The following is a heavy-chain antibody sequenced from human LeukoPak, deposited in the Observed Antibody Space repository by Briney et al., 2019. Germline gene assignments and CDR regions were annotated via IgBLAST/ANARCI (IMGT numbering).Heavy chain of an antibody. Sequence: PGGSLRLSCVGSGFTFSNYEMNWVRQAPGKGLEWVSYISSSSSIIYYADSVKGRFTISRDNAKNSLYLQMNSLRVEDTAVFYCARDRGWQGFDYWGRGTLVTVSS. V-gene: IGHV3-48*03. D-gene: IGHD2-15*01. CDR2: ISSSSSII. CDR1: GFTFSNYE. CDR3: ARDRGWQGFDY. J-gene: IGHJ4*02.